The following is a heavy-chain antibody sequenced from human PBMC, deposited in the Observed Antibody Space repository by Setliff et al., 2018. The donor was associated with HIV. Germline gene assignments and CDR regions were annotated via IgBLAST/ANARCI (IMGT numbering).Heavy chain of an antibody. V-gene: IGHV4-38-2*02. CDR2: IDASANT. D-gene: IGHD7-27*01. CDR3: AKLTPFDY. J-gene: IGHJ4*02. Sequence: SETLSLTCTVSGSSISSNYYWAWIRQAPGKGLEWIGCIDASANTYYIPSLKSRVTISLDTSKNQFSLKLSSVTAADTAVYYCAKLTPFDYWGQGTLVTVSS. CDR1: GSSISSNYY.